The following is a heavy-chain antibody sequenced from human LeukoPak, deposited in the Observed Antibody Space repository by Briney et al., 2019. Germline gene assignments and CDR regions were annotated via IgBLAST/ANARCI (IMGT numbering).Heavy chain of an antibody. J-gene: IGHJ6*03. CDR3: AKGPGLNYYYYMDV. CDR2: ISGSGGST. D-gene: IGHD3/OR15-3a*01. CDR1: GFTFSSYA. Sequence: GGSLRLSCAGSGFTFSSYAMSWVRQAPGKGLEWVSAISGSGGSTYYADSVKGRFTISRDNSKNTLYLQMNSLRAEDTAVYYCAKGPGLNYYYYMDVWGKGTTVTVSS. V-gene: IGHV3-23*01.